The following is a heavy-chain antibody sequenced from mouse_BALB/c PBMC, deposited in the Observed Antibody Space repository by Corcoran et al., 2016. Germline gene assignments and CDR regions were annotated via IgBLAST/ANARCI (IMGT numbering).Heavy chain of an antibody. CDR3: ERRDYRYDGCARDY. CDR1: GYTFTDYN. D-gene: IGHD2-14*01. V-gene: IGHV1S29*02. CDR2: IYPYNGGT. J-gene: IGHJ4*01. Sequence: EVQLQQSGPVLVKPGASVKISCKASGYTFTDYNMHWVKQSHGKSLEWIGYIYPYNGGTGYNQKFKSKATLTVDNSSSTAYMEVSSLTSEDSAVYYGERRDYRYDGCARDYWGQGTSVTVSS.